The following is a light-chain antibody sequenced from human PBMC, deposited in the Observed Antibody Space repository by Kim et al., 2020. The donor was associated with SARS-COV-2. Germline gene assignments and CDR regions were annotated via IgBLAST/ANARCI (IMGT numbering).Light chain of an antibody. J-gene: IGLJ2*01. CDR1: SSDVGGYNY. CDR2: DVS. V-gene: IGLV2-14*03. CDR3: NSYTTSTSLV. Sequence: QSALTQPASVSGSPGQSITISCTGTSSDVGGYNYVSWYQQHPGKAPKLMIYDVSKRPSGVSDRFSGSKSGNTASLTISGLQAVDEADYYCNSYTTSTSLVFGGGTKLTVL.